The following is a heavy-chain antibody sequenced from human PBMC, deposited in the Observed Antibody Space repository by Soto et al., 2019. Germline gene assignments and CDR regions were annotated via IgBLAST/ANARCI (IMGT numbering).Heavy chain of an antibody. CDR3: ARTRGDFALFDS. CDR1: GGSISSGGYY. D-gene: IGHD2-21*02. J-gene: IGHJ4*02. V-gene: IGHV4-61*08. CDR2: IYYSGST. Sequence: SETLSLTCTVSGGSISSGGYYWSWIRQHPGKGLEWIGYIYYSGSTNYNPSLKSRVTISIDTSKNQFSLKLSSVTAADTAIYYCARTRGDFALFDSWGQGTLVTVSS.